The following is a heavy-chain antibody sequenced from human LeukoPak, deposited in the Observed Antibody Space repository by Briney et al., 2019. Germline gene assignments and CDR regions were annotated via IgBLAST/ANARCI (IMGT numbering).Heavy chain of an antibody. CDR1: EFTFSSYW. CDR3: ARDKVASWFDP. Sequence: GGSLRLSCAASEFTFSSYWMSWVRQAPGKGLEWVANIKQDGSEEYYVDSVKGRFTISRDNAKNSLYLQMNSLRAEDTAVYYCARDKVASWFDPWGQGTLVTVSS. J-gene: IGHJ5*02. V-gene: IGHV3-7*01. CDR2: IKQDGSEE.